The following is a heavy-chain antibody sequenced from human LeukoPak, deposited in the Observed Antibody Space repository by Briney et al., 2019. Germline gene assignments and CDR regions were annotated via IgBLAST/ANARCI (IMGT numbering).Heavy chain of an antibody. V-gene: IGHV1-18*01. CDR2: NSAYNGNT. Sequence: ASVKVSCKASGYTFTSYGISWVRQAPGQGLEWMGWNSAYNGNTNYAQKLQGRVTMTTDTSTSTAYMELRSLRSDDTAVYYCARGPPDDGDFWSGYYFYPVNYYYMDVWGKGTTVTVSS. CDR3: ARGPPDDGDFWSGYYFYPVNYYYMDV. D-gene: IGHD3-3*01. J-gene: IGHJ6*03. CDR1: GYTFTSYG.